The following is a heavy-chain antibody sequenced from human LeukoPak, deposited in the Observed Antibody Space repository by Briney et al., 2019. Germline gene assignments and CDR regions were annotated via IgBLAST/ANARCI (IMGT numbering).Heavy chain of an antibody. CDR1: GFTFSSYS. Sequence: GGSLRLSCAASGFTFSSYSMNWVRQAPGKGLEWVSSISSSSSYIYYADSVKGRFTISRGNAKNSLYLQMNSLRAEDTAVYYCAREGPAYSSGWYGGGNWFDPWGQGTLVTVSS. CDR3: AREGPAYSSGWYGGGNWFDP. CDR2: ISSSSSYI. V-gene: IGHV3-21*01. D-gene: IGHD6-19*01. J-gene: IGHJ5*02.